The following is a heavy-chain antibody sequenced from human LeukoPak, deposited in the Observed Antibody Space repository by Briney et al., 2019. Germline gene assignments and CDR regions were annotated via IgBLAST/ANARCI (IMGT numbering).Heavy chain of an antibody. CDR3: AHRTYYDFWSGYSSFDP. CDR1: GFSLTTRGVG. CDR2: IYWDDDK. Sequence: SGPTLVNPTQTLTVTCTFSGFSLTTRGVGVGWIRQPPGKALEWLALIYWDDDKRYSPSLKNRLTITKDTSKNQVVLTMTNMDPVDTATYYCAHRTYYDFWSGYSSFDPWGQGTLVTVSS. V-gene: IGHV2-5*02. D-gene: IGHD3-3*01. J-gene: IGHJ5*02.